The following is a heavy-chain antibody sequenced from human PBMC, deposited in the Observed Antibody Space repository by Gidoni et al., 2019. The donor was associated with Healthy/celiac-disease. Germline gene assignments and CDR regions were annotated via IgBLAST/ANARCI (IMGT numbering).Heavy chain of an antibody. Sequence: QVQLVQSGAEVKKPGASVKVSCKASGYTFTGYYMHWVRQAPGQGLEWMGWINPNSGGTNYAQKFQGRVTMTRDTSISTAYMELSRLRSDDTAVYYCARVSRVPATAIPSNELDYWGQGTLVTVSS. CDR1: GYTFTGYY. CDR2: INPNSGGT. CDR3: ARVSRVPATAIPSNELDY. J-gene: IGHJ4*02. V-gene: IGHV1-2*02. D-gene: IGHD2-2*02.